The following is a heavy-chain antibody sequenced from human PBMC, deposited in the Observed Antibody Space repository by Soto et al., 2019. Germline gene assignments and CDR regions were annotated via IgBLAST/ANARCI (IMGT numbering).Heavy chain of an antibody. J-gene: IGHJ6*02. CDR1: GFTFTNYT. Sequence: VGSLRLSCAASGFTFTNYTMNWVRQTPGKGLEWVSSISSRSNYINHADSVKGRFTISRDNAKNSLYLQMNSLRGEDTAVYYCAREGITMVRTIQGLWYGMDVWGQGTTVTVSS. V-gene: IGHV3-21*01. D-gene: IGHD3-10*01. CDR3: AREGITMVRTIQGLWYGMDV. CDR2: ISSRSNYI.